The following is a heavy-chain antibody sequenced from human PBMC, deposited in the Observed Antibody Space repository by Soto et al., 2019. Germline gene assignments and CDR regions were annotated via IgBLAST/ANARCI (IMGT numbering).Heavy chain of an antibody. D-gene: IGHD3-16*02. Sequence: GGSLRLSCAASGFTVSSNYMSWVRQAPGKGLEWVSVIYSGGSTNYAYTVKGRVTISKDNSKNTLYLQMNSLRAEDTAVYYCARDTQVYYDYIWGSYRSVNPPMYAFDIWGQGTMVTVSS. CDR2: IYSGGST. CDR3: ARDTQVYYDYIWGSYRSVNPPMYAFDI. CDR1: GFTVSSNY. V-gene: IGHV3-66*01. J-gene: IGHJ3*02.